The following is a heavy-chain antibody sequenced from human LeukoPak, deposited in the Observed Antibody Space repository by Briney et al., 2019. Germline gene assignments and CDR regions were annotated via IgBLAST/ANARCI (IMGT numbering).Heavy chain of an antibody. CDR3: ARGYCSGGSCYRYNWFDP. CDR2: INPNSGGT. J-gene: IGHJ5*02. CDR1: GYTFTGYY. D-gene: IGHD2-15*01. Sequence: GASVQVSCKASGYTFTGYYLHWVRQAPGQGLEWMGWINPNSGGTNYAQKFQGRVTTTRDTSISTAYMELSRLRSDDTAVYYCARGYCSGGSCYRYNWFDPWGQGTLVTVSS. V-gene: IGHV1-2*02.